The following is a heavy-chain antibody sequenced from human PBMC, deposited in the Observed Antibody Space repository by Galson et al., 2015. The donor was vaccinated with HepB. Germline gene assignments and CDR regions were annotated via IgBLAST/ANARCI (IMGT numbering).Heavy chain of an antibody. CDR3: TRASGLTVTTGWFDP. V-gene: IGHV1-69*11. Sequence: SVKVSCKASGGSLRNYAITWVRQAPGHGPEWMGTIVPILGPANYAQKFQGRVTITADESTNIAYMELSSLRSEDTAVYYCTRASGLTVTTGWFDPWGQGTLVTVSS. CDR2: IVPILGPA. CDR1: GGSLRNYA. D-gene: IGHD4-17*01. J-gene: IGHJ5*02.